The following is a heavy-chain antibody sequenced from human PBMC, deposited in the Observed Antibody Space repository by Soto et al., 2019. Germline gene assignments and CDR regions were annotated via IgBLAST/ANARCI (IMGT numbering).Heavy chain of an antibody. CDR1: GDSVSSNSAA. D-gene: IGHD3-10*01. CDR2: TYYRSKWYY. Sequence: SPTLSLTCGISGDSVSSNSAAWNWIRQSPSRGLEWLGRTYYRSKWYYDYASSVQSRITINPDTSKNLFSLHLDSVTPEDTAVYYCARGIAFDIWGQGTVVTVSS. V-gene: IGHV6-1*01. CDR3: ARGIAFDI. J-gene: IGHJ3*02.